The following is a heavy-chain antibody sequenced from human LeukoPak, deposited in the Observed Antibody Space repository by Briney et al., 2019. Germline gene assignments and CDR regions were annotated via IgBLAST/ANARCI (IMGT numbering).Heavy chain of an antibody. CDR1: GYTFTKYA. Sequence: GASVKVSCKASGYTFTKYAVNWVRQAPGQGLEWMGWIHTKTGNPTYAQGFTGRFVFSLDTSVSTAYLQISSLKPEDTAVYYCARISGDFGDLGDPWGQGTLVTVSS. D-gene: IGHD3-10*01. V-gene: IGHV7-4-1*02. J-gene: IGHJ5*02. CDR3: ARISGDFGDLGDP. CDR2: IHTKTGNP.